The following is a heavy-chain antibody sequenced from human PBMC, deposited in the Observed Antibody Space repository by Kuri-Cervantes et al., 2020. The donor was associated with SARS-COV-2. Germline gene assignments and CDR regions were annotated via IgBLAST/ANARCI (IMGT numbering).Heavy chain of an antibody. CDR2: ISYDGSNK. CDR1: GFNFSRTD. J-gene: IGHJ4*02. V-gene: IGHV3-30-3*01. CDR3: ARDLSWAAAGSLDY. D-gene: IGHD6-13*01. Sequence: GESLKISCAASGFNFSRTDMHWVRQAPGKGLEWVAVISYDGSNKYYADSVKGRFTISRDNSKNTLYLQMNSLRAEDTAVYYCARDLSWAAAGSLDYWGQGTPVTVSS.